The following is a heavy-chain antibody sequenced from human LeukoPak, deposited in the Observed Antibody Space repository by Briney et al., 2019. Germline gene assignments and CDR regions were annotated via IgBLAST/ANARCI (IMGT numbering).Heavy chain of an antibody. D-gene: IGHD6-19*01. CDR1: GYTFTSYG. J-gene: IGHJ4*02. CDR3: ARVQFSGWRTYFYFDY. CDR2: ISAYNGNT. V-gene: IGHV1-18*01. Sequence: ASVKVSCKASGYTFTSYGISWVRQAPRQGLEWMGWISAYNGNTNYAQKLQGRVTMTTDTSTSTAYMELRSLRSDDTAVYYCARVQFSGWRTYFYFDYWGQGTLVTVSS.